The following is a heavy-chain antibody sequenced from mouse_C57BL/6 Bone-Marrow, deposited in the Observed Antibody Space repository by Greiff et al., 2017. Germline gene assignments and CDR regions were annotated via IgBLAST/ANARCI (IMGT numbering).Heavy chain of an antibody. CDR3: ARRSNGGAMDY. D-gene: IGHD2-5*01. Sequence: VKLMESGPGLVQPSQSLSITCTVSGFSLTSYGVHWVRQSPGKGLEWLGVIWSGGSTDYNAAFISRLSISKDNSKSQVFFKMNSLQADDTAIYYCARRSNGGAMDYWGQGTSVTVSS. CDR1: GFSLTSYG. V-gene: IGHV2-2*01. J-gene: IGHJ4*01. CDR2: IWSGGST.